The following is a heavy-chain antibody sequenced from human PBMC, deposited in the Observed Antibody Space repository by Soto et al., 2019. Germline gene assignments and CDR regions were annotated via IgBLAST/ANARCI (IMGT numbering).Heavy chain of an antibody. V-gene: IGHV4-59*08. CDR1: GGSISSYY. CDR3: AAGIAARPFDY. CDR2: IYYSGST. Sequence: SETLSLTCTVSGGSISSYYWSWIRQPPGKGLEWIGYIYYSGSTNYNPSLKSRVTISVDTSKNQFSLKLSSVTAADTAVYYCAAGIAARPFDYWGQGTLVTVSS. D-gene: IGHD6-6*01. J-gene: IGHJ4*02.